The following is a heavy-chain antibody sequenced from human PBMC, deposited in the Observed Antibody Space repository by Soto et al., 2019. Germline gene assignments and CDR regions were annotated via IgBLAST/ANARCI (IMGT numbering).Heavy chain of an antibody. D-gene: IGHD6-19*01. J-gene: IGHJ4*02. CDR3: GKDRVSEHNSGWPQGH. V-gene: IGHV3-30*18. CDR1: GFSFSGYG. CDR2: ISNDGRSQ. Sequence: QVQLVESGGGVVQPGRSLRLSCAASGFSFSGYGMHWVRQAPGKGLEWVAVISNDGRSQYYVDSVRGRFTISRDNYKNTLDLQMNSLRPEDTAVYYCGKDRVSEHNSGWPQGHWGQGTPVTVSS.